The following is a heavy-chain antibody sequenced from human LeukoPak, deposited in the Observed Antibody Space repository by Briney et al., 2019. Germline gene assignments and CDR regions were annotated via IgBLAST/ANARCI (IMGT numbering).Heavy chain of an antibody. J-gene: IGHJ4*02. D-gene: IGHD3-3*01. Sequence: GGSLRLSCAASGFTFSSYGMPWVRQAPGKGLEWVALIWYDGSNKYYADSVKGRFTISRDNSKNTLYLQMNSLRAEDTAVYYCAKGLEPTEIYYDFDYWGQGTLVTVSS. CDR1: GFTFSSYG. CDR3: AKGLEPTEIYYDFDY. CDR2: IWYDGSNK. V-gene: IGHV3-33*06.